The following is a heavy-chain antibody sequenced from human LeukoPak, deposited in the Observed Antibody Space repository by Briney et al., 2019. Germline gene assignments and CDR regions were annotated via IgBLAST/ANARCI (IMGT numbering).Heavy chain of an antibody. D-gene: IGHD1-20*01. J-gene: IGHJ3*02. V-gene: IGHV4-59*01. Sequence: SETLSLTCTVSGGSISSYYWSWIRQPPGKGLEWIGYIYYSGSTNYNPSLKSRVTISVDTSKNQFSLKLSSVTAADTAVYYCARVSNWNDPDSGFDIWGQGTMVTVSS. CDR1: GGSISSYY. CDR3: ARVSNWNDPDSGFDI. CDR2: IYYSGST.